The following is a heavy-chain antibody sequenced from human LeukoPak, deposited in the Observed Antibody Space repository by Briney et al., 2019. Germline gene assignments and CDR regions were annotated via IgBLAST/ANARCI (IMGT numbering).Heavy chain of an antibody. D-gene: IGHD1-26*01. CDR3: AREERESGGMDV. CDR2: ITPRRGGT. J-gene: IGHJ6*02. V-gene: IGHV1-2*02. Sequence: GASVKVSCKASGYIFTDNFIHWVRQAPGQGLEWMGWITPRRGGTNYAQKFQGRVTMTRDTSITTAYMELSSLRFDDTAVYYCAREERESGGMDVWGQGTTVTVSS. CDR1: GYIFTDNF.